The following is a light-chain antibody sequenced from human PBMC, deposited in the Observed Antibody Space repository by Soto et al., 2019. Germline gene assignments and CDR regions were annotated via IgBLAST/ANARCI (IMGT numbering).Light chain of an antibody. CDR2: GTS. J-gene: IGKJ2*01. Sequence: IVLTQSPGTLSLSPGERAALSCRASQSLTTNYLAWYQQKPGQAPRLLIYGTSTRATGIPDRFSGSGSGTDFTLRISRLQPEDFAVDYCQQYDASPYTFGQGTKLEI. CDR1: QSLTTNY. CDR3: QQYDASPYT. V-gene: IGKV3-20*01.